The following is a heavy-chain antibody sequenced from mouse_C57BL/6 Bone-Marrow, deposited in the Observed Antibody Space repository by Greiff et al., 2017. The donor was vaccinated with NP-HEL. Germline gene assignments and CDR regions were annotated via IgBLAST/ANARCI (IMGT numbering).Heavy chain of an antibody. CDR1: GYTFTGYW. V-gene: IGHV1-9*01. Sequence: QVPLQQSGAELMKPGASVKLSCKATGYTFTGYWIEWVKQRPGHGLEWIGEILPGSGCTNYNEKFKGKATFTADTSSNTAYMQLSSLTADDSAIYYCARDGQLRLRYFDYWGQGTTLTVSS. CDR3: ARDGQLRLRYFDY. J-gene: IGHJ2*01. D-gene: IGHD3-2*02. CDR2: ILPGSGCT.